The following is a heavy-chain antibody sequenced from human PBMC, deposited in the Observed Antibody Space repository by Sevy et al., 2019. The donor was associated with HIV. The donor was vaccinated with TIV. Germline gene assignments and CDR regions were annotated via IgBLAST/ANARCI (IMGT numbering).Heavy chain of an antibody. CDR3: ARRGTGLDYYYGMDV. Sequence: ASVKVSCKASGYTFISYAIHWVRQAPGQGLQWMGWINAAGGNTKYSQNFQDRVTFSTDTSANTAYMGLSSLRSEETAVYYCARRGTGLDYYYGMDVWGQGTTVTVSS. V-gene: IGHV1-3*01. J-gene: IGHJ6*02. CDR2: INAAGGNT. D-gene: IGHD1-1*01. CDR1: GYTFISYA.